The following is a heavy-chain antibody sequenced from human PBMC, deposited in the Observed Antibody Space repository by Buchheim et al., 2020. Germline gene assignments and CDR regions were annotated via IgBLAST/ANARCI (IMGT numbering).Heavy chain of an antibody. J-gene: IGHJ4*02. V-gene: IGHV4-59*01. CDR1: GGSISSYY. Sequence: QVQLQESGPGLVKPSETLSLTCTVSGGSISSYYWSWIRQPPGKGLEWIGYIYYSGSTNYNPSLKSRVTISVDTSKNQFSLKLSSVTAADTAVYYCARLGVGYCSSTSCYPEDGDYWGQGTL. CDR2: IYYSGST. D-gene: IGHD2-2*01. CDR3: ARLGVGYCSSTSCYPEDGDY.